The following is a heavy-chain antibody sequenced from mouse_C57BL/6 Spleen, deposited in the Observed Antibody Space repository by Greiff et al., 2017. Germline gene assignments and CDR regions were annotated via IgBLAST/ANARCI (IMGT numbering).Heavy chain of an antibody. V-gene: IGHV1-69*01. D-gene: IGHD2-5*01. CDR3: ASLSFYHSNSGGAMDY. J-gene: IGHJ4*01. CDR2: IDPSDSYT. Sequence: QVQLQQPGAELVMPGASVKLSCKASGYTFTSYWMHWVKQRPGQGLEWIGEIDPSDSYTNYNQKFKGKSTLTVDKSSSTAYMQLSSLTSEDSAVYYCASLSFYHSNSGGAMDYWGQGTSVTVSS. CDR1: GYTFTSYW.